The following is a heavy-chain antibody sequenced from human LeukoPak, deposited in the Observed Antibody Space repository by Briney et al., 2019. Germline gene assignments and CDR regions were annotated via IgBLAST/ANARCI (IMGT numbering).Heavy chain of an antibody. CDR1: GFSFSSNW. V-gene: IGHV3-7*03. CDR3: AREKGIMVREMALDI. J-gene: IGHJ3*02. D-gene: IGHD3-10*01. CDR2: IKQDGSEK. Sequence: GSLRLSCGASGFSFSSNWMSWVRQAPGRGLEWVANIKQDGSEKHYVDSVKGRFTISRDNGKNSLYLQMNSLRAEDTAVYYCAREKGIMVREMALDIWGQGTMVTVSS.